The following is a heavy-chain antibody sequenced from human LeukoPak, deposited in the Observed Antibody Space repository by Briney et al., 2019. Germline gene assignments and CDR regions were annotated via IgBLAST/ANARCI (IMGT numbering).Heavy chain of an antibody. CDR1: GGSISSSSYY. V-gene: IGHV4-39*01. Sequence: SETLSLTCTVSGGSISSSSYYWGWIRQPPGKGLEWIGSIYYSGCTYYNPSLKSRVTISVDTSKNQFSLKLSSVTAADTAVYYCARRVLGLRPFDYWGQGTLVTVSS. D-gene: IGHD4-17*01. CDR2: IYYSGCT. J-gene: IGHJ4*02. CDR3: ARRVLGLRPFDY.